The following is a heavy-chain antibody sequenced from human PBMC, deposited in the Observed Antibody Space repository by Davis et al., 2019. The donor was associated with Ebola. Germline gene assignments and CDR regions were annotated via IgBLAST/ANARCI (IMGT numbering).Heavy chain of an antibody. CDR1: GFTFATYW. CDR2: IYPGDSDT. V-gene: IGHV5-51*01. J-gene: IGHJ5*02. Sequence: GESLKISCKGSGFTFATYWIAWVRQMPGRGLEWMGFIYPGDSDTIYSPSFEGQVIISADKSINTAYLQWSSLKASDTAMYYCARKRMGYCSGGSCSDWFDPWGQGTLVTVSS. D-gene: IGHD2-15*01. CDR3: ARKRMGYCSGGSCSDWFDP.